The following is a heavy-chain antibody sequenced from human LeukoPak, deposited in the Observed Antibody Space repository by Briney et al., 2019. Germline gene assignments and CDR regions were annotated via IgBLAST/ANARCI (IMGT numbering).Heavy chain of an antibody. Sequence: GESLKISCKGSGYSFSSYWIVWVRQMPGKGLEWMGIIYPGDSDTRYSPSFQGQVTISADKSIRTAYLQWSSLRASDTAVYYCARGTSDCSFTSCFLDYWGQGTLVAVSS. CDR3: ARGTSDCSFTSCFLDY. D-gene: IGHD2-2*01. J-gene: IGHJ4*02. CDR1: GYSFSSYW. CDR2: IYPGDSDT. V-gene: IGHV5-51*01.